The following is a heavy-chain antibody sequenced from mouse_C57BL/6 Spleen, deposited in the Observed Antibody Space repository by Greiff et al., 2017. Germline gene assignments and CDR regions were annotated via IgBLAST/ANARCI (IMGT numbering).Heavy chain of an antibody. J-gene: IGHJ4*01. CDR1: GFTFSDYG. Sequence: EVHLVESGGGLVKPGGSLKLSCAASGFTFSDYGMHWVRQAPEKGLEWVAYISSGSSTIYYADTVKGRFTISRDNAKNTLFLQMTSLRSEDTAMYYCARNYDGSSPYYYAMDYWGQGTSVNVSS. CDR2: ISSGSSTI. D-gene: IGHD1-1*01. V-gene: IGHV5-17*01. CDR3: ARNYDGSSPYYYAMDY.